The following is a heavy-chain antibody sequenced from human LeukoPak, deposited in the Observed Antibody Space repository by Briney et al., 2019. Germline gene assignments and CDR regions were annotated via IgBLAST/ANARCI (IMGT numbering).Heavy chain of an antibody. Sequence: GGTLRLSCAASGFTFSSYGMNWVRQAPGKGLEWVSYYADSVKGRFTISRDNAKNSLYLQMNSLRAEDTAVYYCARDRSTVTTWVDYWGQGTLVTVSS. V-gene: IGHV3-48*04. CDR1: GFTFSSYG. D-gene: IGHD4-17*01. CDR3: ARDRSTVTTWVDY. J-gene: IGHJ4*02.